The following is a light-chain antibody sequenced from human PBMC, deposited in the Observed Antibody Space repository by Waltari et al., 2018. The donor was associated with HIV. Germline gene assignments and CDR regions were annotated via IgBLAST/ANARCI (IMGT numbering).Light chain of an antibody. Sequence: SYDLTQPPSMSVSPGQTARISCSGEGVPTQYTFWYQQKSGQAPTLVIFKDTERYSGSISGTTVTLIISEVQAEDEADYYCQSTDNSGNVWVFGGGTKLTVL. V-gene: IGLV3-25*03. CDR3: QSTDNSGNVWV. J-gene: IGLJ3*02. CDR1: GVPTQY. CDR2: KD.